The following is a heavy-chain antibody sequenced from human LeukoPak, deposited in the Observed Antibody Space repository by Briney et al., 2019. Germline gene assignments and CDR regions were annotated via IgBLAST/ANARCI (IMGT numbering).Heavy chain of an antibody. J-gene: IGHJ2*01. V-gene: IGHV4-4*07. CDR3: ARDRSAEYFDL. CDR2: IYPSGTT. Sequence: SETLSLTCTVSGGSIISYYWSWIRQPAGKGLEWIGRIYPSGTTNYNPSLKSRVTVSLDTSRNQFSLKLSSVTAADTAVYYCARDRSAEYFDLWGRGTLVTVSS. D-gene: IGHD2-15*01. CDR1: GGSIISYY.